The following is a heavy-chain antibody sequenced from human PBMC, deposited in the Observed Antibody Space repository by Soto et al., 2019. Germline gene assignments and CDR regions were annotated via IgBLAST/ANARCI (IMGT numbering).Heavy chain of an antibody. CDR2: IKQDGSEK. CDR1: GFTFSSYW. Sequence: GVLRLSCAASGFTFSSYWMSWVRQAPGKGLEWVANIKQDGSEKYYVDSVKGRFTISRDNAKNSLYLQMNSLRAEDTAVYYCARDRAVVSYYYGMDVWGQGTTVTVSS. J-gene: IGHJ6*02. CDR3: ARDRAVVSYYYGMDV. D-gene: IGHD2-15*01. V-gene: IGHV3-7*03.